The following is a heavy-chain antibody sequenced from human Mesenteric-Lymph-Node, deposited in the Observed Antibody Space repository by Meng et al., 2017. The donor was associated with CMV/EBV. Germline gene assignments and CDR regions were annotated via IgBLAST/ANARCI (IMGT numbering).Heavy chain of an antibody. CDR3: AGDCGYYFDY. V-gene: IGHV3-30-3*01. Sequence: GESLKISCAASGFTFSRFAMYWVRQAPGKGLEWVAVISYDGSNEYYADSVKGRFTISRDSSKNTLYLQMNSLSAEDTAVYYCAGDCGYYFDYWGQGTLVTVSS. CDR2: ISYDGSNE. J-gene: IGHJ4*02. CDR1: GFTFSRFA.